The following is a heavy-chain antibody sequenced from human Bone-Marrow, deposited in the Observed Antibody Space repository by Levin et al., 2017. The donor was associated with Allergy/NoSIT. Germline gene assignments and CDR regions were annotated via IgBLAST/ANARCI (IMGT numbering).Heavy chain of an antibody. CDR2: IYHSGST. Sequence: SETLSLTCTVSGYSISSGYYWGWLRQPPGKGLEWIGSIYHSGSTYYNPSLKSRVTISVDTSKNQFSLKLSSVTAADTAVYYCCCLGYCTNGVCPPSTNDGMDGWGKGTTVTVAS. V-gene: IGHV4-38-2*02. J-gene: IGHJ6*04. D-gene: IGHD2-8*01. CDR3: CCLGYCTNGVCPPSTNDGMDG. CDR1: GYSISSGYY.